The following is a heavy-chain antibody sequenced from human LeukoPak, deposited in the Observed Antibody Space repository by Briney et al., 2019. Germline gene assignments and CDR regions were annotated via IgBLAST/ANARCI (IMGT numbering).Heavy chain of an antibody. CDR3: ARGVRIAVADF. CDR1: GFTFSSYD. J-gene: IGHJ4*02. V-gene: IGHV3-21*01. CDR2: ISSSSTYI. Sequence: PGGSLRLSCAASGFTFSSYDMNWVRQAPGKGLEWVSSISSSSTYIYYTDSVKGRFTISRDNAKNSLYLQMNSLRVEDTAVYYCARGVRIAVADFWGQGTLVTVSS. D-gene: IGHD6-13*01.